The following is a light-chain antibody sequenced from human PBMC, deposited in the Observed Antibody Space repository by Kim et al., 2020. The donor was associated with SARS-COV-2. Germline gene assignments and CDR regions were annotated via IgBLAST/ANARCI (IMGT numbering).Light chain of an antibody. Sequence: KAVSSACTRSSGSNGSNYVQWYQQRPGSAATTVIYEDNQRPSGVPDRFSGSIDSSSNSASLTISGLKTEDEADYYCQSYDSSNLWVFGGGTQLTVL. CDR3: QSYDSSNLWV. V-gene: IGLV6-57*03. CDR2: EDN. CDR1: SGSNGSNY. J-gene: IGLJ3*02.